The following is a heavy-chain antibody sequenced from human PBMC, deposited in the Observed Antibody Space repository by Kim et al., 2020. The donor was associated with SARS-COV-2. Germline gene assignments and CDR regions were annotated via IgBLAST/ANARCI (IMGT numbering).Heavy chain of an antibody. J-gene: IGHJ4*02. CDR2: IIPIYGTA. D-gene: IGHD6-13*01. V-gene: IGHV1-69*13. CDR1: GDTFSNYG. CDR3: GSDSRGYTYYFDY. Sequence: SVKVSCKASGDTFSNYGFSWVRQAPGQGLEYMGGIIPIYGTANYAQRFQGRVTITADESRSTVYMELSSLRSEDTAVYYCGSDSRGYTYYFDYWGQGTL.